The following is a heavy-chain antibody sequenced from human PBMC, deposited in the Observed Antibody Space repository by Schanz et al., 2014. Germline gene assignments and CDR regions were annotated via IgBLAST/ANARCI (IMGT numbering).Heavy chain of an antibody. CDR3: ARDGIAATTDFEY. D-gene: IGHD1-1*01. J-gene: IGHJ4*02. V-gene: IGHV3-33*01. Sequence: QVQLVESGGDVVQPGRSLRLSCAASGFTFSSYGMHWVRQAPGKGLEWVAVIWYDGNNKYYADSVKGRFTISRDNSKNILYLQMDSLRGDDTAVYYCARDGIAATTDFEYWGQGVLVTVSS. CDR1: GFTFSSYG. CDR2: IWYDGNNK.